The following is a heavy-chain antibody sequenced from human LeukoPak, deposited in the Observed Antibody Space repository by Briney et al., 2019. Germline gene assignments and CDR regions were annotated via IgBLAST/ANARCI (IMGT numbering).Heavy chain of an antibody. CDR3: ATGFSFTMVRGVLDY. J-gene: IGHJ4*02. CDR2: FDPEDGET. V-gene: IGHV1-24*01. D-gene: IGHD3-10*01. CDR1: GYTLTELS. Sequence: ASVKVSCKVSGYTLTELSMHWVRQAPGKGLEWMGGFDPEDGETIYAQKFQGRVTMTEDTSTDTAYMELSSLRSEDTAVYYCATGFSFTMVRGVLDYWGQGTLVTVPS.